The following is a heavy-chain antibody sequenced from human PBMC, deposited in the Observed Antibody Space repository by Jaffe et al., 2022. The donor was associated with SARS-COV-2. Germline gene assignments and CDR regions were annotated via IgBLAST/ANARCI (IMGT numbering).Heavy chain of an antibody. CDR3: TRGGAMIVVVINFDY. V-gene: IGHV3-49*03. D-gene: IGHD3-22*01. CDR1: GFTFGDYA. CDR2: IRSKAYGGTT. J-gene: IGHJ4*02. Sequence: EVQLVESGGGLVQPGRSLRLSCTASGFTFGDYAMSWFRQAPGKGLEWVGFIRSKAYGGTTEYAASVKGRFTISRDDSKSIAYLQMNSLKTEDTAVYYCTRGGAMIVVVINFDYWGQGTLVTVSS.